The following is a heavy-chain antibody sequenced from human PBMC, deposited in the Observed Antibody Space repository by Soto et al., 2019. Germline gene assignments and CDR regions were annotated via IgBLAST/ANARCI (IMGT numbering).Heavy chain of an antibody. Sequence: ASVKVSCKASGYTFTCYDINWVRQATGQGLEWMGWMNPNSGNTGYAQKFQGRVTMTRNTSISTAYMELSSLRSEDTAVYYCARGGWGSGWFVDWGQGTLVTVSS. CDR3: ARGGWGSGWFVD. CDR2: MNPNSGNT. CDR1: GYTFTCYD. V-gene: IGHV1-8*01. D-gene: IGHD6-19*01. J-gene: IGHJ5*02.